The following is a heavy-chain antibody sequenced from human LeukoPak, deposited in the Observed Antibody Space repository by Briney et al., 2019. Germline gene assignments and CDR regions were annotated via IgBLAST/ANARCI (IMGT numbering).Heavy chain of an antibody. D-gene: IGHD6-19*01. CDR1: GYSFTSYW. CDR3: ARQVAYTSGRTFDF. J-gene: IGHJ4*02. Sequence: GESLKISCKGSGYSFTSYWIGWVRQMPGIGLEWMGIIYPGDSDSRYSPSFQGQVTISVDKSISTAYLQWSSLKASDTAMYYCARQVAYTSGRTFDFWGQGTLVTVSS. V-gene: IGHV5-51*01. CDR2: IYPGDSDS.